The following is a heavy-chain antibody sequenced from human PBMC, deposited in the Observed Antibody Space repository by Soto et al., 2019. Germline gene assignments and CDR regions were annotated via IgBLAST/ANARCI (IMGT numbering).Heavy chain of an antibody. CDR3: ARGMTTVTTFDY. D-gene: IGHD4-17*01. J-gene: IGHJ4*02. Sequence: QLQLQESGSGLVKPSQTLSLTCAVSGGSISSGGYSCNWIRQPPGKGLEWIGYIYHSGSTYYNPSLKSRVTISVGRSKNQFALKLSSLTAADTAVYYCARGMTTVTTFDYWGQGTLVTVSS. CDR2: IYHSGST. CDR1: GGSISSGGYS. V-gene: IGHV4-30-2*01.